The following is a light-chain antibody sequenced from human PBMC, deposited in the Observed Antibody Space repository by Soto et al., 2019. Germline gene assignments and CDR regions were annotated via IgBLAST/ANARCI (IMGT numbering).Light chain of an antibody. J-gene: IGLJ1*01. Sequence: QSVLTQPASVSGSPGQSITISCAGTNSDVGAYNYVSWYQHHPGKAPKLMIYDVNNRPSGDSNRFSGSKSGNTASLTISGLQAEDEADYYCSSWTSGATYVFGSGTKLTVL. CDR1: NSDVGAYNY. CDR3: SSWTSGATYV. V-gene: IGLV2-14*03. CDR2: DVN.